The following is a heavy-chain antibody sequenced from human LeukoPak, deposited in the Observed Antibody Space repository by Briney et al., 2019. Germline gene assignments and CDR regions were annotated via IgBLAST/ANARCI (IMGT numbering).Heavy chain of an antibody. V-gene: IGHV3-48*03. CDR3: AREREGSSSYFDY. Sequence: GGSLRLSCAASVFTFSSYEMNWVRQAPGKGLEWVSYISTSGSTIYYADSVKGRFTIYRDNAKNSLYLQMNSLRAEDTAVYYCAREREGSSSYFDYWGQGTLVTVSS. J-gene: IGHJ4*02. D-gene: IGHD3-22*01. CDR2: ISTSGSTI. CDR1: VFTFSSYE.